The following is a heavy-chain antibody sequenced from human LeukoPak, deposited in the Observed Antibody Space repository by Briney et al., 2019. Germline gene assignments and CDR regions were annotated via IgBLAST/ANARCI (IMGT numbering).Heavy chain of an antibody. CDR1: GGSISGYY. CDR2: IHTSGDT. D-gene: IGHD3-16*01. CDR3: ARGPNSYAQPRFDY. J-gene: IGHJ4*02. Sequence: SETLSLTCTVSGGSISGYYWSCIRQSAGKGLQWIGRIHTSGDTDYNPSLKSRVTMSVDTSKKQFSLKLSSVTAADSAVYYCARGPNSYAQPRFDYWGQGTLVTVSS. V-gene: IGHV4-4*07.